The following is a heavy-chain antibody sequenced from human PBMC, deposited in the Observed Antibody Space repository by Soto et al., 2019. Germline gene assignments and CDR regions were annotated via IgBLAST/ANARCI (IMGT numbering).Heavy chain of an antibody. CDR1: GGSISNSDAY. CDR3: ARRGLILMPI. CDR2: IYYGGTT. Sequence: LSLTCTVAGGSISNSDAYWVWIRQPPGKGLEWVGSIYYGGTTYYNPSLKSRVTVSVDTSKNLFSLHLNSVTAADTAIYYCARRGLILMPIWGQGTLVTVSS. D-gene: IGHD2-8*01. J-gene: IGHJ3*02. V-gene: IGHV4-39*02.